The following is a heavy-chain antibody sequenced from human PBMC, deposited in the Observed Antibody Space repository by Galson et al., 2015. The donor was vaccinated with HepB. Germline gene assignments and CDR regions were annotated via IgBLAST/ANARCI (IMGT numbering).Heavy chain of an antibody. J-gene: IGHJ4*02. Sequence: NWVRQAPGKGLEWVASISGSGGSTYYADSVKGRFTVSRDNSLDTVDLQMDSLRVDDTAVYYCAKDYLPYYDRWGSYSDLYYFDYWGQGTLVTVSS. V-gene: IGHV3-23*01. CDR3: AKDYLPYYDRWGSYSDLYYFDY. D-gene: IGHD3-22*01. CDR2: ISGSGGST.